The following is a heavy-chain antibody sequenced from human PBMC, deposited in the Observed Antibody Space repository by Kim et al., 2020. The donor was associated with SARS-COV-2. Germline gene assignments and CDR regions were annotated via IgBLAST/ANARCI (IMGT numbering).Heavy chain of an antibody. D-gene: IGHD2-15*01. V-gene: IGHV4-34*01. CDR3: ARGRYRSGGSCPLGY. J-gene: IGHJ4*02. CDR2: INHSGST. CDR1: GGSFSGYY. Sequence: SETLSLTCAVYGGSFSGYYWCWIRQPQGQGLEWIGEINHSGSTNYNPSLKSRVTISVDTSKNQISLTLSPVTAAATAVYYCARGRYRSGGSCPLGYWGQGTLVTVSS.